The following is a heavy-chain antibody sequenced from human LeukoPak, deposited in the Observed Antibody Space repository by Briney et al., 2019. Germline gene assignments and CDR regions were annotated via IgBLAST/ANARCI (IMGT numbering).Heavy chain of an antibody. Sequence: GGTLRLSCAASGFTFSDYGMSWVRQAPGKGLEWVSSISSTGGTTYYADSVKGRFTISRDNAKNSLYLQMNSLRAEDTAVYYCARDKDDPWGIVVVTPDYWGQGTLVTVSS. D-gene: IGHD3-22*01. J-gene: IGHJ4*02. V-gene: IGHV3-21*01. CDR1: GFTFSDYG. CDR2: ISSTGGTT. CDR3: ARDKDDPWGIVVVTPDY.